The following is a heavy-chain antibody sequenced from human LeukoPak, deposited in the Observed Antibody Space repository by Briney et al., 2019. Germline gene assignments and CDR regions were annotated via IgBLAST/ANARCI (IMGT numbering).Heavy chain of an antibody. Sequence: ASETLSLTCTVSGGSISSYYWSWIRQPPGKGLEWIGYIYYSGSTNYNPSLESRVTISVDTSKNQFSLKLSSVTAADTAVYYCARYRNYYGSGSYYSRFDYWGQGALVTVSS. CDR2: IYYSGST. D-gene: IGHD3-10*01. CDR1: GGSISSYY. V-gene: IGHV4-59*01. J-gene: IGHJ4*02. CDR3: ARYRNYYGSGSYYSRFDY.